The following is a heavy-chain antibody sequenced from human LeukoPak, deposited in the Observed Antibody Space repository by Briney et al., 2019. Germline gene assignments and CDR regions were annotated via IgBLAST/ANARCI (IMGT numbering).Heavy chain of an antibody. Sequence: GGSLRLPCAASGFTFSSYSMNWVRQAPGKGLEWVSSISSSSSYIYYADSVKGRFTISRDNAKNSLYLQMNSLRAEDTAVYYCAREEGEYAFDIWGQGTMVTVSS. J-gene: IGHJ3*02. D-gene: IGHD1-26*01. CDR2: ISSSSSYI. CDR3: AREEGEYAFDI. CDR1: GFTFSSYS. V-gene: IGHV3-21*01.